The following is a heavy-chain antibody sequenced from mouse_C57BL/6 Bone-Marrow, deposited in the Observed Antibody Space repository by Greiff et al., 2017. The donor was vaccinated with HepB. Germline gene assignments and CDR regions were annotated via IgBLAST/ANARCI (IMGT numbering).Heavy chain of an antibody. CDR2: IDPENGDT. J-gene: IGHJ3*01. V-gene: IGHV14-4*01. CDR1: GFNIKDDY. Sequence: EVQLQQSGAELVRPGASVKLSCTASGFNIKDDYMHWVKQRPEQGLEWIGWIDPENGDTEYASKFQGKATITADTSSNTAYLQLSSLTSEDTAVYYCTSFITTAWFAYWGQGTLVTVSA. CDR3: TSFITTAWFAY. D-gene: IGHD1-1*01.